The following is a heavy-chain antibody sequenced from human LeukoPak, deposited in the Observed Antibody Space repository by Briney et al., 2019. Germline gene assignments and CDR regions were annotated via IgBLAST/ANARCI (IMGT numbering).Heavy chain of an antibody. CDR3: ARVRLWSGYYLLDY. V-gene: IGHV3-11*01. CDR1: GFTFSDYY. D-gene: IGHD3-3*01. CDR2: ISSSGSTI. Sequence: GGSLRLSCAASGFTFSDYYMSWIRQAPGKGLEWVSYISSSGSTIYYADSVKGRFTISRDNAKDSLYLQMNSLRAEDTAVYYCARVRLWSGYYLLDYWGQGTLVTVSS. J-gene: IGHJ4*02.